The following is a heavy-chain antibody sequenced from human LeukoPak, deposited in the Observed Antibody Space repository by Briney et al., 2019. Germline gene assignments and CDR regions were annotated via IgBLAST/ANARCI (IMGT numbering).Heavy chain of an antibody. J-gene: IGHJ5*02. CDR2: ISASGGN. Sequence: SETLSLTCTVSSGSISIYYWSCIPQSTGEGLEWIRDISASGGNNYNPFREGPINVSLRSSKKQFSLKFSPATAADTAVFFCARSPHNSDWYEKWFVPWGEGTLVSVSS. CDR1: SGSISIYY. CDR3: ARSPHNSDWYEKWFVP. V-gene: IGHV4-4*08. D-gene: IGHD6-19*01.